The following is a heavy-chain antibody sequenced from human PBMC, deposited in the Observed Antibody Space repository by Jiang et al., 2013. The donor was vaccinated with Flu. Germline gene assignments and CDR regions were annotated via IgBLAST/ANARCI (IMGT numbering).Heavy chain of an antibody. CDR3: ARDKSFYYGMDV. V-gene: IGHV4-59*01. J-gene: IGHJ6*02. CDR2: ISQSGST. CDR1: GGSITNYF. Sequence: TLSLTCTVSGGSITNYFWNWIRQPPRRGLEWIGYISQSGSTNYNPSLKSRVTISVDTSKNQFSLRLTSVTAADTAVYYCARDKSFYYGMDVWGQGTTVTVSS.